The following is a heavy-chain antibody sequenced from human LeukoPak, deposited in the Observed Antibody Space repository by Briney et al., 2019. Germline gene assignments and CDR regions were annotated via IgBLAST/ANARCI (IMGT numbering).Heavy chain of an antibody. J-gene: IGHJ4*02. V-gene: IGHV3-7*01. CDR1: GFTFSNYW. Sequence: GGSLRLSCAASGFTFSNYWMSWVRQAPGKGLEWVANIKQDRSEKYYVDSVKGRFTISRDNAKNSLYLQMNSLRAEDTAVYYCARMGWGTYYGDYVFDYWGQGTLVTVSS. CDR2: IKQDRSEK. D-gene: IGHD4-17*01. CDR3: ARMGWGTYYGDYVFDY.